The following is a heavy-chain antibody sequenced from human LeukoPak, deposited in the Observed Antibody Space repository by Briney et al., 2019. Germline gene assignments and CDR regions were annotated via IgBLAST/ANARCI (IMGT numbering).Heavy chain of an antibody. D-gene: IGHD1-14*01. CDR3: ARVGPWVNPDYYYYCMDV. Sequence: GSLRLSCAASAFTFSSYSMNWVRQAPGKGLEWVSSISSSSSYIYYADSVKGRFTISRDNAKNSLYLQMNSLRAEDTAVYYCARVGPWVNPDYYYYCMDVWGKGTTVTVSS. V-gene: IGHV3-21*01. CDR2: ISSSSSYI. J-gene: IGHJ6*03. CDR1: AFTFSSYS.